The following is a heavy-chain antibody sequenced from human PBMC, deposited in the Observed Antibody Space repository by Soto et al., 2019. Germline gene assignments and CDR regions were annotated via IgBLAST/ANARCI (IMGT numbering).Heavy chain of an antibody. D-gene: IGHD1-20*01. CDR3: ARGNNWALDY. Sequence: QPGGSLRLSCAASGFTFSSRWMHWVRQAPGEGLVWVSQIGNDGATIDYAASVEGRFTISRDNAKNTLYLQMNSLRAEDTAVYYCARGNNWALDYWGQGTLVTVSS. CDR1: GFTFSSRW. V-gene: IGHV3-74*01. J-gene: IGHJ4*02. CDR2: IGNDGATI.